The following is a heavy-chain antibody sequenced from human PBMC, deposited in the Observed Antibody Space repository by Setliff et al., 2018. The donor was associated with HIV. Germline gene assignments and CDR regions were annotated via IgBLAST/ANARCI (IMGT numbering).Heavy chain of an antibody. V-gene: IGHV1-2*02. CDR1: GYTFIGYN. J-gene: IGHJ4*02. CDR3: ARALDSSADIEGYFDF. D-gene: IGHD2-15*01. Sequence: ASVKVSCKASGYTFIGYNMHWVRQAPGQGLEWMGWINPNSGGTNYAQKFQGRVIMSRDTSISTAYMELSRLRSDDTAVYYCARALDSSADIEGYFDFWGQGMLVTVSS. CDR2: INPNSGGT.